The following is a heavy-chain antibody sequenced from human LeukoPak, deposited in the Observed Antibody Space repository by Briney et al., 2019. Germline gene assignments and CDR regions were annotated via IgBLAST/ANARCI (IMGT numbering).Heavy chain of an antibody. V-gene: IGHV4-61*02. CDR1: GGSISSGSYY. CDR3: AREVEYYGSGSYYNLGNWFDP. CDR2: IYTSGST. Sequence: SETLSLTCTVSGGSISSGSYYWSWIRQPAGKGLEWIGRIYTSGSTNYNPSLKSRVTISVDTSKNQFSLKLSSVTAADTAVYYCAREVEYYGSGSYYNLGNWFDPWGQGTLVTVSS. J-gene: IGHJ5*02. D-gene: IGHD3-10*01.